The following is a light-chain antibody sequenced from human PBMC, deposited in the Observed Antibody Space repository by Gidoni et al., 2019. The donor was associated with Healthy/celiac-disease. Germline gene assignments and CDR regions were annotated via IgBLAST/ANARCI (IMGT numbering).Light chain of an antibody. V-gene: IGKV3-11*01. CDR3: QQRSNWPPWFT. J-gene: IGKJ4*01. CDR1: QSVSSY. CDR2: DAS. Sequence: EIVLTQSQATLSLSPGEGATLTCRASQSVSSYLAWHQQKPGQAPRLLIYDASTRATGIPARFSGSGSGTDFTLTISSLEPEDFAVYYCQQRSNWPPWFTFGGGTKVEIK.